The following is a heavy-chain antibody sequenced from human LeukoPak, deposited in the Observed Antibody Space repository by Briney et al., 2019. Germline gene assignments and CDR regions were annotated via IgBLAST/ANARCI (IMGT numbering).Heavy chain of an antibody. D-gene: IGHD1-26*01. CDR3: ATDKWELLRGAFDY. J-gene: IGHJ4*02. V-gene: IGHV3-30*03. CDR2: ISYDGSNK. Sequence: GRSLRLSCAASGFTFSNYGMHWVRQAPGKGLEWVAVISYDGSNKYYADSVKGRFTISRDNSKNTLYLQMNSLRAEDTAVYYCATDKWELLRGAFDYWGQGTLVTVSS. CDR1: GFTFSNYG.